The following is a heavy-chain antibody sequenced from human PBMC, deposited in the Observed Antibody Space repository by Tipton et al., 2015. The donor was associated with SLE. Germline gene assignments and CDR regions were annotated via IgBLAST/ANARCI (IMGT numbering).Heavy chain of an antibody. CDR1: GGSISGHY. Sequence: TLSLTCTVSGGSISGHYWSWIRQPPGRGLGWIGYLYYTGITDYNPSLKSRVTISVDTSKNQFSLKLRSVTVADTAVYFCARYYCTTTRCYYFDHWGRGTLVTVSS. D-gene: IGHD2-2*01. CDR2: LYYTGIT. V-gene: IGHV4-59*11. J-gene: IGHJ4*02. CDR3: ARYYCTTTRCYYFDH.